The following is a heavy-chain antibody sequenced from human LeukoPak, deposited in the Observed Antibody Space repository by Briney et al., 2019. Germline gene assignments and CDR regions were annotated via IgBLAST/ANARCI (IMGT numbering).Heavy chain of an antibody. D-gene: IGHD3-10*01. J-gene: IGHJ3*02. CDR2: ISGSGGST. V-gene: IGHV3-23*01. Sequence: ETLSLTCAVYGGSFSDYYWSWIRQPPGKGLEWVSAISGSGGSTYYADSVMGRFTISRDNSKNTLYLQMNSLRAEDTAVYYCAKDSKPTYYYGSGKNAFDIWGQGTMVTVSS. CDR3: AKDSKPTYYYGSGKNAFDI. CDR1: GGSFSDYY.